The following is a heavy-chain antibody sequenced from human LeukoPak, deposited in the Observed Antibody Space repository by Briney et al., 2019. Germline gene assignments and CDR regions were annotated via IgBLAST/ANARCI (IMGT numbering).Heavy chain of an antibody. Sequence: ASVTVSWQASAYTLTGYYMHWVRQAHGQGLEWMGWINPNSGGTNYAQKFQGRVTMTRDTSISTAYMELSRLRSDDTAVYYCATTGYSSGWYCMDVWGQGTTVTVSS. CDR1: AYTLTGYY. CDR3: ATTGYSSGWYCMDV. J-gene: IGHJ6*01. V-gene: IGHV1-2*02. D-gene: IGHD6-19*01. CDR2: INPNSGGT.